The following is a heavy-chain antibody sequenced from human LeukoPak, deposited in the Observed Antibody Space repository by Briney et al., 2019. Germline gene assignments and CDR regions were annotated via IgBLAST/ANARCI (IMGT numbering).Heavy chain of an antibody. CDR1: GFTFSHYY. Sequence: GGTLRLPCAASGFTFSHYYIHWVRHVPGKGLVWVSHIDRDGSSSRYADSVKGRFTVSRDNAKNTLYLQMNSLRAEDTALYYCARRGMYWHFDRWGRGTLVSVSS. J-gene: IGHJ2*01. V-gene: IGHV3-74*01. D-gene: IGHD3-10*01. CDR2: IDRDGSSS. CDR3: ARRGMYWHFDR.